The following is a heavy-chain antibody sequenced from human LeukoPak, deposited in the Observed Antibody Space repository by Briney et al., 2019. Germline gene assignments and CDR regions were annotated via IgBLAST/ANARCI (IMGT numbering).Heavy chain of an antibody. Sequence: GGSLRLSCAASGFTFSPYSMNWVRQAPGKGLEWVSYISSSGSTIYYADSVKGRFTISRDNAKNSLYLQMNSLRAEDTAVYYCAELGITMIGGVWGKGTTVTISS. CDR2: ISSSGSTI. D-gene: IGHD3-10*02. V-gene: IGHV3-48*04. CDR3: AELGITMIGGV. J-gene: IGHJ6*04. CDR1: GFTFSPYS.